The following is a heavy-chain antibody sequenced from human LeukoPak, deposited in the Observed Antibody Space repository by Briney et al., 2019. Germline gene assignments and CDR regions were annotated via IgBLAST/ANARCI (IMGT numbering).Heavy chain of an antibody. CDR3: ARARYSSGWYFDY. Sequence: GASVKVSCKASGYTFTGYYMHWVRQAPGQGLEWMGWINPNSGGTNYAQKFQGRVTITRDTSISTAYMELSRLRSDDTAVYYCARARYSSGWYFDYWGQGTLVTVSS. D-gene: IGHD6-19*01. V-gene: IGHV1-2*02. CDR1: GYTFTGYY. CDR2: INPNSGGT. J-gene: IGHJ4*02.